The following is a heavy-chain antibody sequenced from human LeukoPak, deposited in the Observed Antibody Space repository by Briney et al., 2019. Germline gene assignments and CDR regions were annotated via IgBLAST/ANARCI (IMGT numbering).Heavy chain of an antibody. V-gene: IGHV4-31*03. J-gene: IGHJ5*02. CDR2: IYYSGNT. CDR3: ARYYGDYTNWFDP. Sequence: SETLSLTCTVSGGSISSDDYFWSWIRQHPGKGLEWIGYIYYSGNTFYNPSLKSRVTIAVDTSRNQFSLKLSSVTAADTAVHYCARYYGDYTNWFDPWGQGTLVTVSS. CDR1: GGSISSDDYF. D-gene: IGHD4-17*01.